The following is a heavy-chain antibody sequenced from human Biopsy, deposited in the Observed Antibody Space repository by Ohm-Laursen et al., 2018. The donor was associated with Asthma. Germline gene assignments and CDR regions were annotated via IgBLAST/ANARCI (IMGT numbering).Heavy chain of an antibody. CDR1: GGSMSSSSYS. CDR2: ISYTGNT. CDR3: ARHWNWGSFFDY. V-gene: IGHV4-39*01. D-gene: IGHD7-27*01. Sequence: SETLSLTCTVSGGSMSSSSYSWGWIRQPPGKGLEWIGSISYTGNTDIPSRRSQVTLSVDTSKNNFSVKLTSVTAADTAVFYCARHWNWGSFFDYWGQGMLVTVSS. J-gene: IGHJ4*02.